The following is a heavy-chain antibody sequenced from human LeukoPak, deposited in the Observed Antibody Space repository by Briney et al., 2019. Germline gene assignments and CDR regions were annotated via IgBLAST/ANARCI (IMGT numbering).Heavy chain of an antibody. CDR1: GFTFGGFA. D-gene: IGHD3-22*01. CDR2: IRSKGYGGTT. CDR3: TRVPYYYDSSGYYYVDY. V-gene: IGHV3-49*04. Sequence: GALRLSCTASGFTFGGFAMRWVRQAPGEGVGGVGFIRSKGYGGTTEYAASVKGRFTISRDDSKSIAYLQMNSLKTEDTAVYYCTRVPYYYDSSGYYYVDYWGQGTLVTVSS. J-gene: IGHJ4*02.